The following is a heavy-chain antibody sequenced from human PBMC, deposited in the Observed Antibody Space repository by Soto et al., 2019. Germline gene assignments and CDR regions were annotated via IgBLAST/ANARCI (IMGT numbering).Heavy chain of an antibody. CDR2: IHSSGST. D-gene: IGHD2-21*01. CDR3: TRGGDAYKNGH. V-gene: IGHV4-61*01. CDR1: GGSVSIGTYY. J-gene: IGHJ4*02. Sequence: QVQLQESGPGLVKPSETLSLTCTVPGGSVSIGTYYWSWIRQPPGKGLEWIGFIHSSGSTNYNPSLKSRVTMSVDTSKNQFSLTLTSVNAADTAVYYCTRGGDAYKNGHWGQGTLVTVYS.